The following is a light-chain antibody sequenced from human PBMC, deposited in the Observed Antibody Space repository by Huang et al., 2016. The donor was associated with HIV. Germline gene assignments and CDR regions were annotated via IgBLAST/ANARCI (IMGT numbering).Light chain of an antibody. CDR2: GAS. Sequence: EIVMTQSPVTLSVSPGERATLSCRASQSVSMNLAWYQQNPGQAPRLLIYGASTRATGIPARFSGSGSGTEFTLTINSLQSEDFAVYFCQQYNNWPPISFGQGTRLEMK. V-gene: IGKV3-15*01. J-gene: IGKJ5*01. CDR1: QSVSMN. CDR3: QQYNNWPPIS.